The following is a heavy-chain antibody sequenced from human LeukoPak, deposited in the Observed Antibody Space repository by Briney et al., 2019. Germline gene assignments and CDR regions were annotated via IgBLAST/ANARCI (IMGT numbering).Heavy chain of an antibody. CDR2: IYTSGST. V-gene: IGHV4-4*09. Sequence: SETLSLTCTVSGGSISSYYWSWIRQPPGKGLEWIGYIYTSGSTNYNPSLKSRVTISVDTSKNQFSLKLSSVTAADTAVYYCARHRGYFWSGYYTGVSEDWFDPWGQRTLVTVSS. CDR1: GGSISSYY. CDR3: ARHRGYFWSGYYTGVSEDWFDP. D-gene: IGHD3-3*01. J-gene: IGHJ5*02.